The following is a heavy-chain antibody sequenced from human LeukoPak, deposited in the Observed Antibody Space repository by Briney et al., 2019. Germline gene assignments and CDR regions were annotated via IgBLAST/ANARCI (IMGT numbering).Heavy chain of an antibody. CDR1: GYTFTNYA. D-gene: IGHD5-24*01. J-gene: IGHJ4*02. Sequence: GASVKVSCKASGYTFTNYAINWVRQAPGQGLEWMGWINTNTGNPTYAQGFTGRFVFSLDTSVSTAYLQISSLKAEDTAVYYCARAKEHATGDGYSRIVDYWGQGTLVTVSS. V-gene: IGHV7-4-1*02. CDR2: INTNTGNP. CDR3: ARAKEHATGDGYSRIVDY.